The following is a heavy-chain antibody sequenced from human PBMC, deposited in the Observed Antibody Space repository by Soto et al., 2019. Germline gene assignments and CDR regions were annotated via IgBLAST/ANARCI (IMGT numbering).Heavy chain of an antibody. V-gene: IGHV1-2*04. CDR3: ARMYYYDSSGYYLDY. CDR2: INPNSGGT. D-gene: IGHD3-22*01. CDR1: GYTFTVYY. Sequence: ASVKVSCKASGYTFTVYYMHWVRQAPGQGLEWMGWINPNSGGTNYAQKFQGWVTMTRDTSISTAYMELSRLRSDDTAVYYCARMYYYDSSGYYLDYWGQGTLVTVSS. J-gene: IGHJ4*02.